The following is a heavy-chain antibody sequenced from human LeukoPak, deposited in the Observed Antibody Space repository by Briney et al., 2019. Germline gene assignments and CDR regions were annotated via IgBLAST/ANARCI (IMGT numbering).Heavy chain of an antibody. CDR1: GFTVRGTY. CDR3: ARDWDDGRAERPA. D-gene: IGHD3-22*01. Sequence: PGGSLRLSCAASGFTVRGTYMSWFRQAPGKGLECVAVIYSGGDTYYADSVKGRFTISRDKSKNGLYLQMNSLRAEDTAVYYCARDWDDGRAERPAWGQGTLVTVSS. V-gene: IGHV3-53*01. CDR2: IYSGGDT. J-gene: IGHJ5*02.